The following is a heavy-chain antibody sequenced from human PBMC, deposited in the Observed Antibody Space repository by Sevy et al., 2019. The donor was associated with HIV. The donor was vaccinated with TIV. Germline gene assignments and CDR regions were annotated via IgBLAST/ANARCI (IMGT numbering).Heavy chain of an antibody. CDR1: GFTFSSYG. CDR3: AKGLGANYGMDV. J-gene: IGHJ6*02. V-gene: IGHV3-30*02. D-gene: IGHD3-16*01. Sequence: GGSLRLSCAASGFTFSSYGMHWVRQAPGKGLEWVAFIRYDGSNKYYADSVKGRFTISRDNSKNTLYLQMNSLRAEDTAVYYCAKGLGANYGMDVWGQGTTVTVS. CDR2: IRYDGSNK.